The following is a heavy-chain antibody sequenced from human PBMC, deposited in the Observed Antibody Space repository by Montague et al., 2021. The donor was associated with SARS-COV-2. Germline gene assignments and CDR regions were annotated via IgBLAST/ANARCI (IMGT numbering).Heavy chain of an antibody. Sequence: CAISGDSVSSNSATWNWIRQSPSRGLEWLGRTYYSSMWKRHYARSVKSRIAINPDTSKNQFSLQLSSVTPEDTALYYCVRGIEAAGSYDYWGQGTLVTVSS. CDR3: VRGIEAAGSYDY. V-gene: IGHV6-1*01. CDR2: TYYSSMWKR. D-gene: IGHD6-13*01. J-gene: IGHJ4*02. CDR1: GDSVSSNSAT.